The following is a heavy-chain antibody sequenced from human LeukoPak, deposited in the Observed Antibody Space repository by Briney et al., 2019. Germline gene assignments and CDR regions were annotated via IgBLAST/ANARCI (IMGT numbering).Heavy chain of an antibody. D-gene: IGHD4-11*01. CDR2: IYYSGST. J-gene: IGHJ4*02. Sequence: PSETLSLTCTVSGGSISCGDYYWSWIRQPPGKGLEWIGYIYYSGSTYYNPSLKSRVTISVDTSKNQFSLKLSSVTAADTAVYYCASWTTVSLDFDYWGQGTLVTVSS. V-gene: IGHV4-30-4*08. CDR3: ASWTTVSLDFDY. CDR1: GGSISCGDYY.